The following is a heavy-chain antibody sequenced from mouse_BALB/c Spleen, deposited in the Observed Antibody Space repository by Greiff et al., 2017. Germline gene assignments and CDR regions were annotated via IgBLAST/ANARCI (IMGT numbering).Heavy chain of an antibody. V-gene: IGHV1-14*01. CDR3: ARDYRYGRAYFDY. D-gene: IGHD2-14*01. Sequence: EVQLQESGPELVKPGASVKMSCKASGYTFTSYVMHWVKQKPGQGLEWIGYINPYNDGTKYNEKFKGKATLTSDKSSSTAYMELSSLTSEDSAVYYCARDYRYGRAYFDYWGQGTTLTVSS. CDR1: GYTFTSYV. J-gene: IGHJ2*01. CDR2: INPYNDGT.